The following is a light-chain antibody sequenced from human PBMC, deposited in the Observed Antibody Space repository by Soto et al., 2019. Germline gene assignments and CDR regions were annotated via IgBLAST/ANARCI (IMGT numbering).Light chain of an antibody. V-gene: IGLV2-14*03. J-gene: IGLJ3*02. CDR3: SSYTTSGAPV. CDR2: DVR. Sequence: QSALTQPASVSGSPGQSITISCTGTSSDVGGYNYVSWYQQHPDKAPKLLIFDVRTRPSGVSNRFSGSKSGNTASLTISGLQAEDGADYYCSSYTTSGAPVFGGGTKLTVL. CDR1: SSDVGGYNY.